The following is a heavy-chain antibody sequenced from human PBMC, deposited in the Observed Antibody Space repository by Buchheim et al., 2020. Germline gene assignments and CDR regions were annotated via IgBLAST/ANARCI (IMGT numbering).Heavy chain of an antibody. V-gene: IGHV4-4*02. J-gene: IGHJ5*02. CDR1: GGSITSSNW. D-gene: IGHD1-1*01. CDR3: ARKPGTTGTTGWFDP. Sequence: QVQLQESGPGLVKPSGTLSLTCAVSGGSITSSNWWSWVRQPPAKGLEWIGVIYQSGSTNYNPSLKSRVTISVDKSKNQFSPTLNSVTAADTAVYYCARKPGTTGTTGWFDPWGQGTL. CDR2: IYQSGST.